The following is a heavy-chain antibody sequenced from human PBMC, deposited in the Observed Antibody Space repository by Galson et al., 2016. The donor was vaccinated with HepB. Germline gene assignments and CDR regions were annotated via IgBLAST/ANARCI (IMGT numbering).Heavy chain of an antibody. Sequence: SLRLSCAASGFTLSTYWMRWIRQAPGKGLVGVSGINSDGSSTNYADSVRGRFTISRDNAKNTLYLQMNSLRVEDTAVYYCGRDLGLGDDYWGQGTLVTVSS. D-gene: IGHD3-16*01. J-gene: IGHJ4*02. CDR3: GRDLGLGDDY. V-gene: IGHV3-74*01. CDR2: INSDGSST. CDR1: GFTLSTYW.